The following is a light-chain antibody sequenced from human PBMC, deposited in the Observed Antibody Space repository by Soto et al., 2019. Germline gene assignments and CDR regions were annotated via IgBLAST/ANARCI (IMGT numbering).Light chain of an antibody. V-gene: IGLV1-47*01. CDR3: AAWDDSLSGRV. CDR2: RNN. CDR1: SSNIGSNY. J-gene: IGLJ3*02. Sequence: QSVLTQPPSASGTPGQRVTISCSGSSSNIGSNYVYWYQHLPGTAPKLLIYRNNQRRSGVPYRFSGSKSGTSASLAISGLRSEDEADYYCAAWDDSLSGRVFGGGTQLTVL.